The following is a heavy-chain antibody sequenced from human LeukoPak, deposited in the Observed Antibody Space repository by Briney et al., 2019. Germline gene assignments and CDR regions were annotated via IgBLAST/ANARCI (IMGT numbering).Heavy chain of an antibody. Sequence: EASVKVSCKASGDIFNSYSISWVRQAPGQGLEWMGGIIPIFGSANYAQNFQGRVTFTTDQSTSTAYMELSSLSSEDTAVYYCARVGRSRGSLPNSYYYMDVWGKGTTVTVSS. CDR2: IIPIFGSA. J-gene: IGHJ6*03. V-gene: IGHV1-69*05. CDR1: GDIFNSYS. CDR3: ARVGRSRGSLPNSYYYMDV. D-gene: IGHD1-26*01.